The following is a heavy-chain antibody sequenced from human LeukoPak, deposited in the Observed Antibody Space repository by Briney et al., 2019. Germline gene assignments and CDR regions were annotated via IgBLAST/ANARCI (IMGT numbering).Heavy chain of an antibody. D-gene: IGHD6-13*01. J-gene: IGHJ4*02. Sequence: SETLSLTCSVSGDSISSYYWSWIRQPPGKGLEWIGYIYNSGSTNHNPSLKSRVTISADTSKNQFSLRLSSVTAADTAVYYCAGDRDSNRWHKYWGQGTLVTVSS. CDR2: IYNSGST. CDR1: GDSISSYY. V-gene: IGHV4-59*08. CDR3: AGDRDSNRWHKY.